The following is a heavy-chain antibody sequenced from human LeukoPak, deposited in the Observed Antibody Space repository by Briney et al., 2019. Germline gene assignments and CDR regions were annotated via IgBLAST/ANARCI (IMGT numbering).Heavy chain of an antibody. CDR1: GFTVSSNY. Sequence: GRSLRLSCAASGFTVSSNYMSWVRQAPGKGLEWVSVIYSGGSTYYADSVKGRFTISRDNSKNTLYLQMNSLRAEDTAVYYCARDTRWLQSGFDIWGQGTMVTVSS. CDR3: ARDTRWLQSGFDI. CDR2: IYSGGST. V-gene: IGHV3-66*01. J-gene: IGHJ3*02. D-gene: IGHD5-12*01.